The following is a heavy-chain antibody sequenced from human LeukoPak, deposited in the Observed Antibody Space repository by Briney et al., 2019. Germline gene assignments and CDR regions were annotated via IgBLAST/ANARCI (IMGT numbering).Heavy chain of an antibody. D-gene: IGHD4-17*01. V-gene: IGHV3-48*01. Sequence: GGSLRLSCAASGFTFSSYSMNWVRQAPGKGLEWVSYISSSSSTIYYADSVKGRFTISRDNAKNSLYLQMNSLRAEDTAVYYCARDGGFYGDYVAYWGQGTLVTVSS. CDR1: GFTFSSYS. CDR3: ARDGGFYGDYVAY. CDR2: ISSSSSTI. J-gene: IGHJ4*02.